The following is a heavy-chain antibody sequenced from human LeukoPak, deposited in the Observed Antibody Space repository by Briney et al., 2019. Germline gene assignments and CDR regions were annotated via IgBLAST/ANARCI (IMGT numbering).Heavy chain of an antibody. J-gene: IGHJ5*02. V-gene: IGHV4-59*01. CDR2: IYYSGST. CDR3: ARRLGYSSSWYRGDWFDP. CDR1: GGSISSYY. D-gene: IGHD6-13*01. Sequence: PSETLSLTCTVSGGSISSYYWSWIRQSLGKGLEWIGYIYYSGSTNYNPSLKSRVTISVDTSKNQFSLKLSSVTAADTAVYYCARRLGYSSSWYRGDWFDPWGQGTPVTVSS.